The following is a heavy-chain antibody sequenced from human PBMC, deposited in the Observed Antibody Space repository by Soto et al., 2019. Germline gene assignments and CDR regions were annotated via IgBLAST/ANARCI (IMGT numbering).Heavy chain of an antibody. CDR3: ARWSTVEYCTNGVCPRGLGYYYYGMDV. J-gene: IGHJ6*02. CDR1: GFTFSSYD. CDR2: IGTAGDT. D-gene: IGHD2-8*01. Sequence: GGSLRLSCAASGFTFSSYDMHWVRQATRKGLEWVSAIGTAGDTYYPGSVKGRFTISRENAKNSLYLQMNSLRAEDTAVYYCARWSTVEYCTNGVCPRGLGYYYYGMDVWGQGTTVTVSS. V-gene: IGHV3-13*01.